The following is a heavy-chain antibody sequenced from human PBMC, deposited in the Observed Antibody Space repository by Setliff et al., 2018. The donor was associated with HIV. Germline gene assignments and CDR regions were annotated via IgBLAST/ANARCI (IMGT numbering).Heavy chain of an antibody. Sequence: GGSLRLSCVTSGFTFSDYGMHWVRQAPGRGLEWVSNIKGDSNTMAYADSVKGRFTISRDNAKNTLYLQMNSLRAEDTAVYYCARYGGTVTREFDFWGQGTLVTVSS. J-gene: IGHJ4*02. D-gene: IGHD4-17*01. CDR1: GFTFSDYG. CDR3: ARYGGTVTREFDF. CDR2: IKGDSNTM. V-gene: IGHV3-20*04.